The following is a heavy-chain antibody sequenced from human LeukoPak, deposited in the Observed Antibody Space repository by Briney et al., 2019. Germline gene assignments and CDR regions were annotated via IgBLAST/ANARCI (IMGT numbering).Heavy chain of an antibody. CDR2: IYPSGST. CDR3: ARDLVGATTLFGY. CDR1: GGSISSYY. D-gene: IGHD1-26*01. Sequence: SETLSLTCTVSGGSISSYYWNWIRQPAGKGLEWIGRIYPSGSTNYNPSLKSRVTISLDKSKNQFSLKLSSVTAAGTAVYYCARDLVGATTLFGYWGQGTLVTVSS. V-gene: IGHV4-4*07. J-gene: IGHJ4*02.